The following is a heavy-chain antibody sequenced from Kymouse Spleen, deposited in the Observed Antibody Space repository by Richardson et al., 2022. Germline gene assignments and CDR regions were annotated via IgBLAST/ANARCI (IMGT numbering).Heavy chain of an antibody. V-gene: IGHV4-34*01. CDR1: GGSFSGYY. D-gene: IGHD2-8*01. CDR2: INHSGST. CDR3: ARGVGGYCTNGVCYNYGMDV. J-gene: IGHJ6*02. Sequence: QVQLQQWGAGLLKPSETLSLTCAVYGGSFSGYYWSWIRQPPGKGLEWIGEINHSGSTNYNPSLKSRVTISVDTSKNQFSLKLSSVTAADTAVYYCARGVGGYCTNGVCYNYGMDVWGQGTTVTVSS.